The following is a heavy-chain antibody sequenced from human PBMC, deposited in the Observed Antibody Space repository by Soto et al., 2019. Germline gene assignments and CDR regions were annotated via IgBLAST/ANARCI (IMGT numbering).Heavy chain of an antibody. Sequence: SGPTLVNPTQTLTLTCALSGFSVSARGVGVGWIRQPPGKALEWLAIIYWNDDKLYRPSLQSRLTITKDTSKNQVVLTMTNMDPVDTATYYCAHSPWGAAHDYWGQGTPVTV. CDR3: AHSPWGAAHDY. D-gene: IGHD3-16*01. J-gene: IGHJ4*02. CDR2: IYWNDDK. V-gene: IGHV2-5*01. CDR1: GFSVSARGVG.